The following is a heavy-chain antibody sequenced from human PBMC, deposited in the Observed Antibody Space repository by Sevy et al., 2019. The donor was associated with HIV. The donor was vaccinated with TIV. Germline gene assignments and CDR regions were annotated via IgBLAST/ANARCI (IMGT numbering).Heavy chain of an antibody. Sequence: GGSLRLSCAASGFTFSSYAMSWVRQAPGQGLEWVSAISGSGGSTYYADSVKGRFTISRDNSKNTLYLQMNSLRAEDTAVYYCAKQANYCGGDCYSIFDYWGQRTLVTVSS. V-gene: IGHV3-23*01. D-gene: IGHD2-21*02. CDR2: ISGSGGST. CDR3: AKQANYCGGDCYSIFDY. J-gene: IGHJ4*02. CDR1: GFTFSSYA.